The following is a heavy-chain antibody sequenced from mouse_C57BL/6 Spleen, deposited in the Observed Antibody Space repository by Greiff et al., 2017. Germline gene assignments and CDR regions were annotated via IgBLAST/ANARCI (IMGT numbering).Heavy chain of an antibody. Sequence: QVQLKESGAELVRPGASVTLSCKASGYTFTDYEMHWVKQTPVHGLEWIGAIDPETGGTAYNQKFKGKAILTADKSSSTAYMELRSLTSEDSAVEDCTSAVVALYYYAMDYWGQGTSVTVSS. J-gene: IGHJ4*01. D-gene: IGHD1-1*02. CDR1: GYTFTDYE. V-gene: IGHV1-15*01. CDR2: IDPETGGT. CDR3: TSAVVALYYYAMDY.